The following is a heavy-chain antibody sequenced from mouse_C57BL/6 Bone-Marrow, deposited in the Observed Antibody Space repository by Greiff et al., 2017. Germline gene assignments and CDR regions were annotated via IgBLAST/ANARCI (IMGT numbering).Heavy chain of an antibody. J-gene: IGHJ4*01. CDR1: GFNIKDDY. CDR2: IDPENGDT. D-gene: IGHD1-1*01. V-gene: IGHV14-4*01. CDR3: TTRDFYYDGSSPYAMDY. Sequence: EVQLQESGAELVRPGASVKLSCTASGFNIKDDYMHWVKQRPEQGLEWIGWIDPENGDTEYASKFQGKAPITADPSSNPAYLQLSSLTSEDTAVYYCTTRDFYYDGSSPYAMDYWGQGTSVTVSS.